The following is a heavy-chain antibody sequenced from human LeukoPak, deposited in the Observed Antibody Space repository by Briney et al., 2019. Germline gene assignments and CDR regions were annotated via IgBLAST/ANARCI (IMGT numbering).Heavy chain of an antibody. CDR1: DGXISTYY. CDR2: IYTSGST. D-gene: IGHD2-2*01. CDR3: ARGTSGKYWFDP. Sequence: SETLSLTCTVSDGXISTYYWNWIRQPAGKGLEWIGRIYTSGSTNYNPSLKSRVTISVDTSKNQFSLKVSSVTAADTAVYYCARGTSGKYWFDPWGQGTLVTVSS. J-gene: IGHJ5*02. V-gene: IGHV4-4*07.